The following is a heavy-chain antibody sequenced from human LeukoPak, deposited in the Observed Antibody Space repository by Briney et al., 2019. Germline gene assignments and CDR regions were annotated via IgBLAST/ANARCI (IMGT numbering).Heavy chain of an antibody. CDR3: ARGLARIVGYSGYDFDFYYMDV. V-gene: IGHV3-20*04. J-gene: IGHJ6*03. CDR2: INWNGGST. D-gene: IGHD5-12*01. Sequence: PGGSLRLSCAASGFTFDDYGMSWVRQAPGKGLEWGSGINWNGGSTGYADSLKGRFTVSRDNAKKSLYLQMNSLRAEDAAFYYCARGLARIVGYSGYDFDFYYMDVWGKGTTVTVSS. CDR1: GFTFDDYG.